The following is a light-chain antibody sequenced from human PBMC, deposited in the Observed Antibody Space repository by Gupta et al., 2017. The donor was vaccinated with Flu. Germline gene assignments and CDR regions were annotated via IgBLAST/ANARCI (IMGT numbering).Light chain of an antibody. CDR2: EDN. J-gene: IGLJ3*02. CDR3: YSTHSSNNNWV. Sequence: QTDNITCAVDEVANNCVFWYHQRSAPAPVLLMYEDNKRRTGIPERFSGSTSVTTATVTTTGAQGEDEADYYCYSTHSSNNNWVFGGGTKLTVL. CDR1: EVANNC. V-gene: IGLV3-10*01.